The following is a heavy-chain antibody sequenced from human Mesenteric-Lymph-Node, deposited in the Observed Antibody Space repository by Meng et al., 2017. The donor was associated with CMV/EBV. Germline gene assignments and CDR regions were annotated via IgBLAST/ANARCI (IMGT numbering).Heavy chain of an antibody. CDR1: GFTFSNYW. J-gene: IGHJ4*02. CDR2: IDSDGSST. D-gene: IGHD3-22*01. V-gene: IGHV3-74*01. Sequence: GESLKISCAASGFTFSNYWMHWVRQVPGKGLVWVSRIDSDGSSTVYADSVKGRFIISRDNAKNTLFLQMNSLRAEDTAVYYCARDHYDSSGYYRKGVFDYWGQGTLVTVSS. CDR3: ARDHYDSSGYYRKGVFDY.